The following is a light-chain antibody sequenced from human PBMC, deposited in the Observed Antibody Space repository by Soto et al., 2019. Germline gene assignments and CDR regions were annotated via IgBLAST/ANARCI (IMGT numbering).Light chain of an antibody. J-gene: IGLJ3*02. CDR2: VNSDGSH. Sequence: QLVLTQSPSASASLGASVKLTCTLRSGHSSYAIAWHQQQPEKGPRYLMKVNSDGSHIRGDGIPDRFSGSSSGAERYLTISSLQSEDEADYYCQTWGTGYWVFGGGTKLTVL. CDR1: SGHSSYA. V-gene: IGLV4-69*01. CDR3: QTWGTGYWV.